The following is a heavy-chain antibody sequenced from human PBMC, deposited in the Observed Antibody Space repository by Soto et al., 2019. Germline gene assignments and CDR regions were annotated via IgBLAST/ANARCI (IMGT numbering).Heavy chain of an antibody. CDR3: ANVPIWCGGSSCYTEGFDS. V-gene: IGHV3-23*01. Sequence: GGSLRLSCVASGFVFSDYAMSWVRQAPGKGLEWVSAISAGGDTYYADSVKGRFTVSRANSKNTLYLQMNSLRAKDTAIYYCANVPIWCGGSSCYTEGFDSWGQGTLVTVSS. CDR2: ISAGGDT. J-gene: IGHJ4*02. CDR1: GFVFSDYA. D-gene: IGHD2-21*01.